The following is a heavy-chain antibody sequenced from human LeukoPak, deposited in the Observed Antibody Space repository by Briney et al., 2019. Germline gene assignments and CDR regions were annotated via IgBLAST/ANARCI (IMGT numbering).Heavy chain of an antibody. D-gene: IGHD4-23*01. CDR1: GYSISSGYY. J-gene: IGHJ4*02. CDR3: AKQGPTVVTHFDT. CDR2: MYHSGST. Sequence: SESLSLTCAVSGYSISSGYYWGWSRPPPGKGLDWIASMYHSGSTYYNPSLKSRVTISVDTSKNPLSLRLSSVTAADTAVYYCAKQGPTVVTHFDTWGQGTLVTVSS. V-gene: IGHV4-38-2*01.